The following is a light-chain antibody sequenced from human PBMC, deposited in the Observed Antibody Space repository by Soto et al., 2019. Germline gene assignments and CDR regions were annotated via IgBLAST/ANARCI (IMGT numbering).Light chain of an antibody. CDR3: QSYDSSLSGSV. J-gene: IGLJ2*01. CDR1: SSNIGAGYD. Sequence: QSVLTQPPSVSGAPGQRVTISCTGSSSNIGAGYDVHWYQQLPGTAPKLLIYGNTNRPSGVPDRFSGSKSGTSASLAITGLQAEDAADYYCQSYDSSLSGSVFGGGTKRTFL. CDR2: GNT. V-gene: IGLV1-40*01.